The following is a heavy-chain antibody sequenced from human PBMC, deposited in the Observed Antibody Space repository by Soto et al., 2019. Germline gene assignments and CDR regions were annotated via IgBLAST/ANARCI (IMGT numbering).Heavy chain of an antibody. Sequence: SETLSLTCTVSGGSISSYYWSWIRQPPGKGLEWIGYIYYSGSTNYNPSLKSRVTISVDTSKNQFSLKLSSVTAADTAVHYCARLTRSVVVVAATHYYYYMDVWGKGTTVTVSS. CDR3: ARLTRSVVVVAATHYYYYMDV. J-gene: IGHJ6*03. V-gene: IGHV4-59*08. CDR2: IYYSGST. D-gene: IGHD2-15*01. CDR1: GGSISSYY.